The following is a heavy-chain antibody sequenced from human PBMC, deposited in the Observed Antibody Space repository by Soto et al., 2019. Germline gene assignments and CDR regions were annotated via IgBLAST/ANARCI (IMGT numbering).Heavy chain of an antibody. CDR2: IWYDGSNK. Sequence: QVQLVESGGGVVQPGRSLRLSCAASGFTFSSYGMHWVRQAPGKGLEWVAVIWYDGSNKYYADSLKGLFTISRDNSNNTLYLQMNTLRAEDTAVYYCAREHFSGNYYDYWGQGTLVTVSS. D-gene: IGHD1-26*01. CDR3: AREHFSGNYYDY. J-gene: IGHJ4*02. V-gene: IGHV3-33*01. CDR1: GFTFSSYG.